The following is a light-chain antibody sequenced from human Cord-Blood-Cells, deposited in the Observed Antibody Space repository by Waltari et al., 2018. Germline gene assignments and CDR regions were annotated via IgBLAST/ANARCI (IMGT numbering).Light chain of an antibody. CDR2: AAS. J-gene: IGKJ2*01. CDR1: QGISSY. Sequence: DIQLTQSPSFLSASVGDRVTITCRASQGISSYLAWYQQKPGNAPKLLIYAASTLQSGVPSRFSGSGSGTEFTLTISSLQPEDFATYYCQQLNSYPHTFGQGTKLEIK. CDR3: QQLNSYPHT. V-gene: IGKV1-9*01.